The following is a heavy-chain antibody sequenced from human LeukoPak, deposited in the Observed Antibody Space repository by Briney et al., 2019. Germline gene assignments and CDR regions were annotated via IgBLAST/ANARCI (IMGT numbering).Heavy chain of an antibody. CDR3: ARCPYGSGSYLFGGSSYYMDV. CDR2: ISTYNGNT. D-gene: IGHD3-10*01. J-gene: IGHJ6*03. CDR1: GYTFTSYN. V-gene: IGHV1-18*01. Sequence: ASVKVSCKTSGYTFTSYNLNWVRQAPGQGLEWMGLISTYNGNTNYAQRFQGRVTMTTDTSTNTAYMELRSLRSDDTAVYYRARCPYGSGSYLFGGSSYYMDVWGKGTTVTVSS.